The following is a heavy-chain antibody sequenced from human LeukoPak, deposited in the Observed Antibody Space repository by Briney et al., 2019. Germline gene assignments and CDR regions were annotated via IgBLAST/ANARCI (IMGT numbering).Heavy chain of an antibody. V-gene: IGHV3-23*01. CDR2: ITSTGGTT. Sequence: GGSLRLSCAASGFTFSSYAMSWVRQAPGKGLEWVSAITSTGGTTYYADSVKGRFTISRDNSKNTLYLQMNSLRAEDTALYYCAKRGADSGGNSALVAFDIWGQGTLVTVSS. J-gene: IGHJ3*02. CDR1: GFTFSSYA. D-gene: IGHD4-23*01. CDR3: AKRGADSGGNSALVAFDI.